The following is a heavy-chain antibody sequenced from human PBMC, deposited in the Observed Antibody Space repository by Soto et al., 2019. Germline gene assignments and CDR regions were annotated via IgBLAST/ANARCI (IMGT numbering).Heavy chain of an antibody. CDR3: ARWSYLDY. CDR2: ISGSDGKT. CDR1: GFSFGSYA. D-gene: IGHD3-3*01. V-gene: IGHV3-23*01. J-gene: IGHJ4*02. Sequence: GGSLRLSCAASGFSFGSYALSWVRQAPGKGLEWVSTISGSDGKTFYADSVRGRFSISRDTSQSTLYLQMNSLRADDTAMYYCARWSYLDYWGQGTRVTVSS.